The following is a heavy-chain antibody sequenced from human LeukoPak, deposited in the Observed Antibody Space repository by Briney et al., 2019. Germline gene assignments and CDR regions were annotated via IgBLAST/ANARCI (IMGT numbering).Heavy chain of an antibody. V-gene: IGHV3-33*07. J-gene: IGHJ4*02. CDR1: GFTFSTCG. D-gene: IGHD3-10*01. CDR3: ARERGGGSGTYFFDS. CDR2: LWHDGSYE. Sequence: GGSLRLSCEASGFTFSTCGFYWVRQAPGKGLEWVAVLWHDGSYEFYADAVKGRFTISRDNSRNTLFLEMNSLKVEDTAVYFCARERGGGSGTYFFDSWGQGTLVTVSS.